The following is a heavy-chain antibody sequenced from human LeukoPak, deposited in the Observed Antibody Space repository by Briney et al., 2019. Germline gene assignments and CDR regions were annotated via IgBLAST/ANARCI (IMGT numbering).Heavy chain of an antibody. D-gene: IGHD1-20*01. V-gene: IGHV3-30*02. CDR3: AKDYGITGTGGAWFDL. J-gene: IGHJ5*02. Sequence: GGSLRLSCAASGFTFSDYGMHWVRQAPGKGLEWVAFMRYDGSNEYYVDSVKGRFTISRDNSKNTLYLQMNSLRPEDTAVYYCAKDYGITGTGGAWFDLWGQGTLVTVSS. CDR2: MRYDGSNE. CDR1: GFTFSDYG.